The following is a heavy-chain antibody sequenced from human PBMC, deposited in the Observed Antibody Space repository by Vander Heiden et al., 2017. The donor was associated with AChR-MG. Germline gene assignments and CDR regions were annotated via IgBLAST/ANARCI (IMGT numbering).Heavy chain of an antibody. V-gene: IGHV3-9*01. Sequence: EVQLVESGGGLVQPGRSLRLSCAASGFTFDDYAMPWLRQAPGQGLEWVSGISWNSGSIGYADSVKGRFTISRDNAKNSLYLQMNSLRAEDTALYYCAKDSGMITFGGVIVIPSGMDVWGQGTTVTVSS. CDR1: GFTFDDYA. CDR3: AKDSGMITFGGVIVIPSGMDV. CDR2: ISWNSGSI. D-gene: IGHD3-16*02. J-gene: IGHJ6*02.